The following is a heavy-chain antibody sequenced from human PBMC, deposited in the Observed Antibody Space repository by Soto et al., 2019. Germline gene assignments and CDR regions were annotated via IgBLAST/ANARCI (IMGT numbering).Heavy chain of an antibody. CDR3: AKDVGRDYYYGVDV. Sequence: GGSLRLSCAASGFTFSSYAMSWVRQAPGKGLEWVSAISGSGGSTYYADSVKGRFTISRDNSKNTLYLQMNSLRAEDTAVYYCAKDVGRDYYYGVDVWGQGTTVTVSS. J-gene: IGHJ6*02. D-gene: IGHD3-3*01. CDR2: ISGSGGST. V-gene: IGHV3-23*01. CDR1: GFTFSSYA.